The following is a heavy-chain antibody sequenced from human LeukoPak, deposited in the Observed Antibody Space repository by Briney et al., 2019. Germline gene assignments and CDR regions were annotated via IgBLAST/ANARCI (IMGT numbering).Heavy chain of an antibody. D-gene: IGHD5-18*01. CDR3: ARGGYSYELL. J-gene: IGHJ4*02. CDR1: GGSISSSSYY. Sequence: PSETLSLTCTVSGGSISSSSYYWGWIRQPPGKGLEWIGSIYYSGSTNYNPSLKSRVTISVDTSKNQFSLKLSSVTAADTAVYYCARGGYSYELLWGQGTLVTVSS. CDR2: IYYSGST. V-gene: IGHV4-39*07.